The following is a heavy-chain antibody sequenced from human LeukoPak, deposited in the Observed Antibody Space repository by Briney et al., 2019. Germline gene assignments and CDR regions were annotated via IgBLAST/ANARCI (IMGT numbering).Heavy chain of an antibody. Sequence: GQSLQISCKGSGYSFTNYWIAWVRQVPGKGLEWMGIIYPGDSDTKYSPSFQGQVTISADKSINTVYLQWNSLRASDTAMQYSARQRGYRMTEDGFDVCGQRTMSTVSS. V-gene: IGHV5-51*01. CDR3: ARQRGYRMTEDGFDV. J-gene: IGHJ3*01. D-gene: IGHD2-2*03. CDR1: GYSFTNYW. CDR2: IYPGDSDT.